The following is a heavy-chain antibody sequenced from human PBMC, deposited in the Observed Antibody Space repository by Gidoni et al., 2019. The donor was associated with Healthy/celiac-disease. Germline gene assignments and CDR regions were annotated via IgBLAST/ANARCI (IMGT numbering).Heavy chain of an antibody. V-gene: IGHV4-34*01. CDR1: GGSFSDSY. Sequence: QVHLQQWGAGLLKPSETLSLTCAVYGGSFSDSYWNWSRRPPGKGLEWIGEINHGGSTNYNPALKSRVTISVDTSKNQFSLKLSSVTAADTAVYYCARGTYSSGYCRGGYYYGMDVWGQGTTVTVSS. J-gene: IGHJ6*02. D-gene: IGHD5-18*01. CDR2: INHGGST. CDR3: ARGTYSSGYCRGGYYYGMDV.